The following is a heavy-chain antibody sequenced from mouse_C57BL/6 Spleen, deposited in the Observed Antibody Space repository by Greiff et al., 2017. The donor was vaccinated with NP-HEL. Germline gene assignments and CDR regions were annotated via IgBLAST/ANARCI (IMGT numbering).Heavy chain of an antibody. D-gene: IGHD1-1*01. Sequence: VQLQESGPELVKPGASVKISCKASGYAFSSSWMNWVKQRPGKGLEWIGRIYPGDGDTNYNGKFKGKATLTADISSSTAYMQLSSLTSEDSAVYFCASGDYGSSPAWFAYWGQGTLVTVSA. CDR3: ASGDYGSSPAWFAY. V-gene: IGHV1-82*01. CDR2: IYPGDGDT. CDR1: GYAFSSSW. J-gene: IGHJ3*01.